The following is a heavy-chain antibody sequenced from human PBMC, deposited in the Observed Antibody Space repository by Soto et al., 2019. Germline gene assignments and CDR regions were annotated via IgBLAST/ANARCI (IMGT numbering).Heavy chain of an antibody. Sequence: GGSLRLSCAASGFTFSSYAMHWVRQAPGKGLEWVAVISYDGSNKYYADSVKGRFTISRDNSKNTLYLQMNSLRAEDTAVYYCARDQCSGGSCYPYFWYFDLWGRGTLVTVSS. CDR2: ISYDGSNK. J-gene: IGHJ2*01. CDR1: GFTFSSYA. D-gene: IGHD2-15*01. V-gene: IGHV3-30-3*01. CDR3: ARDQCSGGSCYPYFWYFDL.